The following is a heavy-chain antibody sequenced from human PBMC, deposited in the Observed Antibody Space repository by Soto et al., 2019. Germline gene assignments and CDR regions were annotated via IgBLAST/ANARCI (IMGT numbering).Heavy chain of an antibody. CDR2: ISAYNGNT. CDR3: ASSYSSGWYGPGDNWFDP. CDR1: GDTFTSYC. D-gene: IGHD6-19*01. V-gene: IGHV1-18*04. J-gene: IGHJ5*02. Sequence: ASVKVSFKASGDTFTSYCISWVRQAPGQGLEVLGWISAYNGNTNYAQKLQGRVTMTTDTSTSTAYRELRSLRSDDTAVYYCASSYSSGWYGPGDNWFDPWGQGTLVTVSS.